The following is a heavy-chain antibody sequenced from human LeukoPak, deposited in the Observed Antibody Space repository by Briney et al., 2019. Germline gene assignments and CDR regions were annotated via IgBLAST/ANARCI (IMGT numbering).Heavy chain of an antibody. CDR3: ARAGVSSSPIPLFDY. J-gene: IGHJ4*02. Sequence: GGSLRRSCAASGFTFSSYWMSWVRQAPGKGLEWVANIKQDGSEKYYVDSVKGRFTISRDNAKNSLYLQMNSLRAEDTAVYYCARAGVSSSPIPLFDYWGQGTLVTVSS. CDR2: IKQDGSEK. CDR1: GFTFSSYW. V-gene: IGHV3-7*01. D-gene: IGHD6-6*01.